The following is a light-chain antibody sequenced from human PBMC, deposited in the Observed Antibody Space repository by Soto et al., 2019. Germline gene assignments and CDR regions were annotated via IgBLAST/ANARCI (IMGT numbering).Light chain of an antibody. V-gene: IGKV3-20*01. CDR3: QQYGSSPQT. J-gene: IGKJ1*01. CDR2: GAS. Sequence: EILMTQSPDTLSVSPGESATLSCRASQRVYSNLAWYQQKPGQAPRLLIYGASNRATGIPDRFSGSGSGTDFTLTISRLEPEDFAVYYCQQYGSSPQTFGQGTKVDIK. CDR1: QRVYSN.